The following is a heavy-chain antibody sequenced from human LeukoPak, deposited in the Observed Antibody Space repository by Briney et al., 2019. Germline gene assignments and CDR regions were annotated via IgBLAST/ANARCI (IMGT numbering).Heavy chain of an antibody. J-gene: IGHJ4*02. CDR3: ARFIDSSGYQFDY. Sequence: ASVKVSCKASGYTFIGYYMHWVRLAPGQGLEWMGWINPNSGGTNYAQKFQGRVTMTRDTSISTAYMELSRLRSDDTAVYYCARFIDSSGYQFDYWGQGTLVTVSS. D-gene: IGHD3-22*01. CDR2: INPNSGGT. CDR1: GYTFIGYY. V-gene: IGHV1-2*02.